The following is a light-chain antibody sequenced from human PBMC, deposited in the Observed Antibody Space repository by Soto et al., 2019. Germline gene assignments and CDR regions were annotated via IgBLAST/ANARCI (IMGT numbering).Light chain of an antibody. V-gene: IGKV1-17*01. Sequence: DIRMTQSPASLSASVGDRITITCRASQGIRNDLGWYQQKPGKAHRRLIYAAYTLQSGVQSRFSGSGSGPDFTLTIRSLQPEDSATYFCQQLNSYPQTFGQGTRLEIK. CDR1: QGIRND. J-gene: IGKJ5*01. CDR3: QQLNSYPQT. CDR2: AAY.